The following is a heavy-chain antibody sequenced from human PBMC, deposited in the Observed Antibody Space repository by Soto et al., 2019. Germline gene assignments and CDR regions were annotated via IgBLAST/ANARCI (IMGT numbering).Heavy chain of an antibody. Sequence: SLRLSCAASGFTFSSYVMHWVRQAPGKGLEWVAVISYDGSNKYYADSVKGRFTISRDNSKNTLYLQMNSLRADDTAVFYCARDQSDYYYGLDVWGQGTTVTVSS. J-gene: IGHJ6*02. V-gene: IGHV3-30*04. CDR2: ISYDGSNK. CDR1: GFTFSSYV. CDR3: ARDQSDYYYGLDV.